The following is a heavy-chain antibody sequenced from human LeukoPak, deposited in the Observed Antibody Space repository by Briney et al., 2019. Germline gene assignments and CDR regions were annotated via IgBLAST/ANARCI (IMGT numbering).Heavy chain of an antibody. D-gene: IGHD2-2*01. J-gene: IGHJ4*02. V-gene: IGHV3-11*04. CDR2: ISSSGSI. CDR3: ARLKLLWSNYFDY. CDR1: GFTFSDSY. Sequence: GGSLRLSCAASGFTFSDSYMSWIRQAPGKGLEWVSYISSSGSIYYADSVKGRFTISRDNAKNSLYLQMNSLRAEDAAVYYCARLKLLWSNYFDYWGQGTLVTVSS.